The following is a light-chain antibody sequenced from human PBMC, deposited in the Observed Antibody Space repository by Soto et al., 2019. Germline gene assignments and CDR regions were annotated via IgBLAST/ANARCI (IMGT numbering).Light chain of an antibody. J-gene: IGKJ2*01. CDR2: AAS. CDR1: QGISSY. V-gene: IGKV1-8*01. Sequence: AIRMTQSPSSFSASTGDRVTITCRASQGISSYLAWYQHKPGKAPKLLIYAASTLQSGVPSRFSGSGSGTDFTLTISCLQSEDFATYYCQQYYSDPYPFGQGTKLEIK. CDR3: QQYYSDPYP.